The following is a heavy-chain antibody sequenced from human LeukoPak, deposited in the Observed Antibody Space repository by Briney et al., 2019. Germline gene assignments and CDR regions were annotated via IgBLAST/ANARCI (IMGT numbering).Heavy chain of an antibody. J-gene: IGHJ6*04. V-gene: IGHV1-2*02. D-gene: IGHD3-10*01. CDR1: GYTFTGYY. CDR3: ARDYYGSGSYILTYYYYYGMDV. CDR2: INPNSGGT. Sequence: GASVKVSCKASGYTFTGYYMHWVRQAPGQGLEWMGWINPNSGGTNYAQKFQGRVTMTRDTSISTAYMELSRLRSDDTAVYYCARDYYGSGSYILTYYYYYGMDVWGKGTTVTVSS.